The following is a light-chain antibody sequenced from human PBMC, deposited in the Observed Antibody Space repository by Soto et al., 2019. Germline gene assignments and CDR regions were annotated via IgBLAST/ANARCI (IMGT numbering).Light chain of an antibody. CDR2: GAF. CDR3: QQRSNWPPVT. J-gene: IGKJ4*01. CDR1: HSVSSNY. Sequence: EIVLKQSPGTLSLSTGERATFSCRASHSVSSNYLAWYQQKPGQAPRLLIYGAFKRATGIPDRFSGSGSGTDFTLTISSLEPEDFGVYYCQQRSNWPPVTFGGGTKVDI. V-gene: IGKV3D-20*02.